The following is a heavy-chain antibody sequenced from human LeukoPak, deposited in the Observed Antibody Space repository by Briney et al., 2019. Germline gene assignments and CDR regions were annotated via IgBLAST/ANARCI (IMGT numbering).Heavy chain of an antibody. Sequence: PGGSLRLSCAASGFTFSYYWMYWVRQAPGKGLELVASIKLDGSEQYYLGSVKGRFTISRDNARNSLYLQMNSLRAENTAMYYCARDSPRGWSMDVWGKGTTVTVSS. CDR1: GFTFSYYW. J-gene: IGHJ6*03. CDR3: ARDSPRGWSMDV. V-gene: IGHV3-7*01. D-gene: IGHD3-10*01. CDR2: IKLDGSEQ.